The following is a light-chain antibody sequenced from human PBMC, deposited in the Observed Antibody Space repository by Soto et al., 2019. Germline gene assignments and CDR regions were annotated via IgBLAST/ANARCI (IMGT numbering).Light chain of an antibody. V-gene: IGKV3-20*01. CDR1: EIVNIMY. J-gene: IGKJ5*01. CDR3: QQYGGSPRIT. CDR2: GAS. Sequence: EIVLTQSPGVLSLSPGERATLSCRAIEIVNIMYLGWYHQKPGQAPRLLIYGASSRATGIPDRFSGSGSGTDFTLTISRLEPEDFAVYYCQQYGGSPRITFGQGTRLEIK.